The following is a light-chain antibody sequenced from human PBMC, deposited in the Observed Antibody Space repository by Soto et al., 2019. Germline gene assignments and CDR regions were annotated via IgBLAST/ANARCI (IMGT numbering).Light chain of an antibody. CDR1: QDIRKY. J-gene: IGKJ3*01. V-gene: IGKV1-33*01. CDR2: GAS. Sequence: DIQMTQSPSSLSASIGDRVTITCQASQDIRKYLNWYQQKPGRAPKLLIYGASNLETGVPSRFSGSGYGTDFIFTISSLQPEDIATYYCQQYDNLPPFTFGPGTKVAIK. CDR3: QQYDNLPPFT.